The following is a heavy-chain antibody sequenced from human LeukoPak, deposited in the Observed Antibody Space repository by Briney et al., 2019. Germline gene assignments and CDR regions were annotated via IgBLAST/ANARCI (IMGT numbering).Heavy chain of an antibody. D-gene: IGHD6-13*01. CDR3: GGRQASPSDSSSFYYPYDY. CDR2: IYGDGKT. CDR1: GLSVSASH. J-gene: IGHJ4*02. V-gene: IGHV3-66*04. Sequence: GGSLRLSCAVSGLSVSASHMAWVRQAPGKGLEWVSLIYGDGKTEYIDSVKDRFIISRDTSKNSLLLHISALRVEDTATYRCGGRQASPSDSSSFYYPYDYWGQGTPVIVSS.